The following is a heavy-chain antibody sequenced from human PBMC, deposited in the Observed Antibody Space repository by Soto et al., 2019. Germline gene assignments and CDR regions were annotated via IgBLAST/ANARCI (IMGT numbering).Heavy chain of an antibody. CDR2: IWYDGSYQ. CDR3: ARDRLITYGAKIAPDH. V-gene: IGHV3-33*01. CDR1: GFTFSDFG. D-gene: IGHD3-16*01. J-gene: IGHJ5*02. Sequence: PGGSLRLSCKASGFTFSDFGMHWVRQAPGKGLEWVSAIWYDGSYQYYADPVRGRFTTSRDNSNNTLFLQMNSLRVEDTAVYYCARDRLITYGAKIAPDHWGQGALVTVSS.